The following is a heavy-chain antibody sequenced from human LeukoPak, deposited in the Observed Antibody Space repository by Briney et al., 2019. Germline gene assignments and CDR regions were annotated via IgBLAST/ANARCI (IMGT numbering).Heavy chain of an antibody. D-gene: IGHD5-24*01. Sequence: GGSLRLSCAASGFTFSSYEMNWVRQAPGKGLEWVSYISSSGSTIYYADSVKGRFTISRDNAKNSLYLQMNSLRAEDTAVYHCASRDGYNWDSAFDIWGQGTMVTVSS. CDR3: ASRDGYNWDSAFDI. V-gene: IGHV3-48*03. J-gene: IGHJ3*02. CDR2: ISSSGSTI. CDR1: GFTFSSYE.